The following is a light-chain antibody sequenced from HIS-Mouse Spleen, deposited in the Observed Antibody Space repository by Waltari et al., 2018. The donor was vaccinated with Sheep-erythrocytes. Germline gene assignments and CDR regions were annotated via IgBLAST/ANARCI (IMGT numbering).Light chain of an antibody. Sequence: IVMTQTPLPSAVTLGHLAPTPCTSSQTLVHSDGYTYSSWLQQRPGQPPRPLIYKISNRLSGVPDRFRGSGAGTDFTLKSSRVEAEDVGVYSGMQATQFPYTFGQETKLEIK. CDR3: MQATQFPYT. CDR1: QTLVHSDGYTY. CDR2: KIS. V-gene: IGKV2-24*01. J-gene: IGKJ2*01.